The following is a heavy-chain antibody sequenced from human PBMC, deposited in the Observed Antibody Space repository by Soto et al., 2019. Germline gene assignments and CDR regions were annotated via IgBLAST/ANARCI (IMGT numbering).Heavy chain of an antibody. Sequence: QVQLQQWGAGLLKPSETLSLTCAVYGGSFSGYYWSWIRQPPGKGLEWIGEINHSGSTNYNPSLKSRVTTSVDTSKNQFSLKLSSVTAADTAVYYCAGGRVELPHYWGQGTLVTVSS. J-gene: IGHJ4*02. CDR1: GGSFSGYY. V-gene: IGHV4-34*01. CDR2: INHSGST. D-gene: IGHD1-7*01. CDR3: AGGRVELPHY.